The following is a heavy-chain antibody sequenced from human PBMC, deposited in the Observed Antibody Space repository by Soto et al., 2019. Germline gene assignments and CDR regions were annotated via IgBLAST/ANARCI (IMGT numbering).Heavy chain of an antibody. J-gene: IGHJ1*01. CDR2: IYYSGST. CDR3: GGHFNARGGGHFAH. Sequence: SETLSLTCTVSGGSISSYYWSWIRQPPGKGLEWIGYIYYSGSTNYNPSLKSRLTISVDMSKNQFSLDLSSVTAADTAVYYCGGHFNARGGGHFAHWGQGTPVTVSS. V-gene: IGHV4-59*12. D-gene: IGHD3-10*01. CDR1: GGSISSYY.